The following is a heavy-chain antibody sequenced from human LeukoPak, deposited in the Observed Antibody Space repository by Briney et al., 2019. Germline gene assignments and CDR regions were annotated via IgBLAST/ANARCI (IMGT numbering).Heavy chain of an antibody. Sequence: GGSLRLSCAASGFSFNTYAMSWVRQAPGKGLEWVSAISNTGGSTYYADSVKGRFTISRDKSKNTLSLQMNSLRAEDTAVYYCAKEAYSTSCGLGPWGQGTLVTVSS. V-gene: IGHV3-23*01. CDR3: AKEAYSTSCGLGP. CDR1: GFSFNTYA. D-gene: IGHD6-13*01. J-gene: IGHJ5*02. CDR2: ISNTGGST.